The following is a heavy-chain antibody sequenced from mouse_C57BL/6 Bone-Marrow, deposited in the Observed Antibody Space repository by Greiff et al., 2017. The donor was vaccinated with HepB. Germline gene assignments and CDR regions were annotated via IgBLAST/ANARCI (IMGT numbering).Heavy chain of an antibody. V-gene: IGHV5-2*03. CDR2: INSDGGST. J-gene: IGHJ4*01. D-gene: IGHD4-1*01. CDR1: EYEFPSHD. Sequence: EVKVEESGGGLVQPGESLKLSCESNEYEFPSHDMSWVRKTPEKRLELVAAINSDGGSTYYPDTMERRFIISRDNTKKTLYLQMSSLRSEDTALYYCASLNWDGGAMDYWGQGTSVTVSS. CDR3: ASLNWDGGAMDY.